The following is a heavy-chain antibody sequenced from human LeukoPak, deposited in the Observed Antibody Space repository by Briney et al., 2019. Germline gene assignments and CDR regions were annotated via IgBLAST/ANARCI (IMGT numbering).Heavy chain of an antibody. CDR1: GGSVSSGSYY. D-gene: IGHD2-15*01. CDR2: IYYSGST. Sequence: SETLSLTCTVSGGSVSSGSYYWSWIRQPPRKGLEWIGYIYYSGSTSYNPSLKSRVTISVDTSKNQFSLKLSSVTAADTAVYYCARGETGGYCSGGSCYSNLIYYFDYWGQGTLVTVSS. V-gene: IGHV4-61*01. J-gene: IGHJ4*02. CDR3: ARGETGGYCSGGSCYSNLIYYFDY.